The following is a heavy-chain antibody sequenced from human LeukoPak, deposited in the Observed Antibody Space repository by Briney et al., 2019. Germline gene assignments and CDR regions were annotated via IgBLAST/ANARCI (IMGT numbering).Heavy chain of an antibody. V-gene: IGHV3-33*06. Sequence: GGSLRLSCAASGFTFSSYGMHWVRQALDKGLEWVAIIWYDGSNKYYADSVKGRFTISRDSSRNTLFLHMNTLRAEDTAIYYCAKDRTVGASYWYFDLWGRGTLVTVSS. CDR2: IWYDGSNK. D-gene: IGHD1-26*01. CDR1: GFTFSSYG. J-gene: IGHJ2*01. CDR3: AKDRTVGASYWYFDL.